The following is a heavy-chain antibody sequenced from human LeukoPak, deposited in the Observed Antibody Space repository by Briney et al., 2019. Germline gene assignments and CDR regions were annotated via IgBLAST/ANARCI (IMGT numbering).Heavy chain of an antibody. D-gene: IGHD4-17*01. CDR2: ISSSSSYI. V-gene: IGHV3-21*01. J-gene: IGHJ4*02. CDR3: ASLAVTTTFDY. Sequence: GGSLRLSCAASGVTFSSYSMNWVRQAPGKGLEWVSSISSSSSYIYYADSVKGRFTISRDNAKNSLYLQMNILRAEDTAVYYCASLAVTTTFDYWGEGTLVTVSS. CDR1: GVTFSSYS.